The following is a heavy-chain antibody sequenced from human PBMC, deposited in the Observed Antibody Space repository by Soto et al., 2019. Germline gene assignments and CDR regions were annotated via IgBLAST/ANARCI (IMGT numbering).Heavy chain of an antibody. CDR3: AIDWSQWELQVGAFDI. CDR2: IIPIFGTA. V-gene: IGHV1-69*01. CDR1: GGTFSSYA. Sequence: QVQLVQSGAEVKKPGSSVKVSCKASGGTFSSYAISWVRQAPGQGLEWMGGIIPIFGTANYAQKFQGRVTITEYESTSTAYMELSSLRSEDTAVYYCAIDWSQWELQVGAFDIWGQGTMVTVSS. J-gene: IGHJ3*02. D-gene: IGHD1-26*01.